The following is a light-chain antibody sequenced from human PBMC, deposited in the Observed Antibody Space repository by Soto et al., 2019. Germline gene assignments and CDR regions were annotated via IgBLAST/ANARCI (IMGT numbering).Light chain of an antibody. J-gene: IGKJ5*01. CDR3: QQGYSSLVT. V-gene: IGKV1-39*01. CDR2: AAS. Sequence: DIQMTQSPSSLSASVGDRVTITCRASESISSYLSWYQQKPGKDPKLLIYAASSLQSGVPSRFSGSGSGTEFTLTISSLQPEDFATYYCQQGYSSLVTFGQGTRLEIK. CDR1: ESISSY.